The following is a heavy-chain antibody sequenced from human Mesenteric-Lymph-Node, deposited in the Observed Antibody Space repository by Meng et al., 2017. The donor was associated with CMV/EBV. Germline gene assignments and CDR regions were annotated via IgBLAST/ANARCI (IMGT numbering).Heavy chain of an antibody. D-gene: IGHD2-2*01. CDR1: YG. J-gene: IGHJ6*02. V-gene: IGHV1-18*04. CDR3: ARDEGCSSIHCHRTDFYPGMDV. CDR2: VSGYTGNT. Sequence: YGVSWVRQVPGQGLEWMGWVSGYTGNTLYEQKMQGRVSMTIDKDTDTAYMEVRSLRSDDTAVYYCARDEGCSSIHCHRTDFYPGMDVWGQGTTVTVSS.